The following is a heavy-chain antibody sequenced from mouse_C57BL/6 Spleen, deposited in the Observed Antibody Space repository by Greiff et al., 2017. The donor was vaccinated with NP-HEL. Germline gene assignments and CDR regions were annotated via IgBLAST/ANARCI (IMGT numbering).Heavy chain of an antibody. CDR2: IHPNSGCT. CDR1: GYTFTSYG. D-gene: IGHD1-2*01. V-gene: IGHV1-64*01. CDR3: ARPLVRYCAMDY. Sequence: QVQLQQSGAELVKPGASVKFSCTASGYTFTSYGMHWVKQRPGQGLEWIVMIHPNSGCTNYNEKFKSKATLTEDKSSSTAYMQRSSLTSEDTAVYYRARPLVRYCAMDYWGQGTSVTVSS. J-gene: IGHJ4*01.